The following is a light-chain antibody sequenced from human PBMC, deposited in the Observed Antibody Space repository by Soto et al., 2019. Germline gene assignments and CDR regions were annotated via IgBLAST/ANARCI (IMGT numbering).Light chain of an antibody. Sequence: DIQMSQSPSTLSGSVGDRLTITCRAIQTISSWLAWYQQKPGKAPKLLIYKASTLKSGVPSRFSGSGSGTEFTLIISGLQPDDSATYYCQQYTNTNNPWMFGQGTKVDIK. CDR2: KAS. CDR1: QTISSW. J-gene: IGKJ1*01. V-gene: IGKV1-5*03. CDR3: QQYTNTNNPWM.